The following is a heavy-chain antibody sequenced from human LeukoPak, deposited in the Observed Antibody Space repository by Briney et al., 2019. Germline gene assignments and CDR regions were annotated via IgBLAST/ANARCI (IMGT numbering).Heavy chain of an antibody. D-gene: IGHD2-21*02. CDR2: ISGNGGRT. CDR1: GFTFSSYG. V-gene: IGHV3-64*01. CDR3: ARGEPDCAGDCPYWYLDL. Sequence: GGSLRLSCAASGFTFSSYGMHCVRQAPGKGLEYVSAISGNGGRTYYANSVKGRFTISRDNSKNTVFLQMGSLRTEDMAVYYCARGEPDCAGDCPYWYLDLWGRGTLVTVSS. J-gene: IGHJ2*01.